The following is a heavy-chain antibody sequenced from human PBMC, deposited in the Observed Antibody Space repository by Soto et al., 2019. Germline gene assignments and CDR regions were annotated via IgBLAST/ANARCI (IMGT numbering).Heavy chain of an antibody. Sequence: QFQLVQSGAEVKKPGASVKVSCKASGYTFSTYGFSWVRQAPGQGLEWMGWIGADHGDTNYAQNFQGRDIMTTNTTTTTSYKELSSLTADDAAVYFWARDWKGAEGFDPWGQGTLVTVSS. CDR3: ARDWKGAEGFDP. V-gene: IGHV1-18*01. CDR1: GYTFSTYG. CDR2: IGADHGDT. J-gene: IGHJ5*02. D-gene: IGHD1-1*01.